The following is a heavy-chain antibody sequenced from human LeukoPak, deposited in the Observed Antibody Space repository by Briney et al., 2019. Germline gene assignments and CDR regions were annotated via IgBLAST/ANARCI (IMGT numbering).Heavy chain of an antibody. CDR1: GGSISSYY. Sequence: SETLSLTCTVSGGSISSYYWSRIRQPPGKGLEWIGHIYYSGSTNYNPSLKSRVTISVDTSKNQFSLKLSSVTAADTAFYYCARDRSGGSGRYYYYYMDVWGKGTTVTVSS. CDR3: ARDRSGGSGRYYYYYMDV. V-gene: IGHV4-59*01. D-gene: IGHD6-19*01. CDR2: IYYSGST. J-gene: IGHJ6*03.